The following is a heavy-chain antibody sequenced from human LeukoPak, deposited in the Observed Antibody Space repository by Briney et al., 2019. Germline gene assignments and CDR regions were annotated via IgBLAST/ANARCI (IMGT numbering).Heavy chain of an antibody. CDR3: ARDQEQIAAAAPYNYYYYMDV. CDR2: IIPIFGTA. V-gene: IGHV1-69*06. CDR1: GGTFSSYA. D-gene: IGHD6-13*01. Sequence: GASVKVSCKASGGTFSSYAISWVRQAPGQGLEWVGGIIPIFGTANYAQKFQGRVTITADKSTSTAYMELSSLGSEDTAVYYCARDQEQIAAAAPYNYYYYMDVWGKGTTVTVSS. J-gene: IGHJ6*03.